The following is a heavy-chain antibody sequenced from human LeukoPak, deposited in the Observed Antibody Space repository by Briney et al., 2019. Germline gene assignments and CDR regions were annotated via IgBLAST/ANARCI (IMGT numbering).Heavy chain of an antibody. V-gene: IGHV3-30-3*01. Sequence: GRSLRLSCAASGFTFSSYAMHWVRQAPGKGLEWVAVISYDGSNKYYADSVKGRFTISRDNSKNTLYLQMNSLRAKDTAVYYCARSLSGGDEGAFDIWGQGTMVTVSS. CDR3: ARSLSGGDEGAFDI. D-gene: IGHD3-3*01. J-gene: IGHJ3*02. CDR1: GFTFSSYA. CDR2: ISYDGSNK.